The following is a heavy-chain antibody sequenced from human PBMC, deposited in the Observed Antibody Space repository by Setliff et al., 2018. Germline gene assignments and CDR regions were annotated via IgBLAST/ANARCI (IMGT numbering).Heavy chain of an antibody. Sequence: PSETLSLTCSVSGGSISSYYWSWIRQPPGKGLEWIGFIYTSLSTIYNSSLKSRVTISVDTSKNHFSLRLGSVTAADTAVYYCARAVNFGDYGDNWFDSWGQGTLVTVSS. CDR2: IYTSLST. CDR1: GGSISSYY. D-gene: IGHD4-17*01. V-gene: IGHV4-4*08. J-gene: IGHJ5*01. CDR3: ARAVNFGDYGDNWFDS.